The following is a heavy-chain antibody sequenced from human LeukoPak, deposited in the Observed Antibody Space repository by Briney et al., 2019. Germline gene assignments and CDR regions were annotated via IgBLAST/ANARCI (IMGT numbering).Heavy chain of an antibody. J-gene: IGHJ6*03. CDR1: GGSISSGSYY. V-gene: IGHV4-61*02. CDR3: ARVIMVYSSSSPCYYMDV. Sequence: SETLPLTCTVSGGSISSGSYYWSWIRQPAGKGLEWIGRIYTSGSTNYNPSLKSRVTISVDTSKNQFSLKLSSVTAADTAVYYCARVIMVYSSSSPCYYMDVWGKGTTVTVSS. D-gene: IGHD6-6*01. CDR2: IYTSGST.